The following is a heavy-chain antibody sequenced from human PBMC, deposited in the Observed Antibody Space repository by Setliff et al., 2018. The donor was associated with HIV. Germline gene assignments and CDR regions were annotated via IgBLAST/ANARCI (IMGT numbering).Heavy chain of an antibody. V-gene: IGHV4-34*01. J-gene: IGHJ3*01. CDR2: INHSGST. Sequence: NPSETLSLTCAVYGGSLSGFYWTFIRQSPGKGLEWIGEINHSGSTNYNPSLKSRVTISVDTSRDQFSLQLTSVTAADTAVYYCARAPPGIQNDAFDVWGQGTMVTVSS. CDR3: ARAPPGIQNDAFDV. CDR1: GGSLSGFY.